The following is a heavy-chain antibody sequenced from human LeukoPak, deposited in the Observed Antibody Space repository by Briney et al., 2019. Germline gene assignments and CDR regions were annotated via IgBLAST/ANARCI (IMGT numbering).Heavy chain of an antibody. CDR3: ARRHYGSGNIDS. CDR1: SDSITSSSYL. J-gene: IGHJ4*02. Sequence: SETLSLTCSVSSDSITSSSYLWVWVRQPPGKGLEWIGDIYSNGHISYNPSLKSRAAISVDTSKNQFSLNLSSVTAADTAVYYCARRHYGSGNIDSWGQGTLVTVSS. CDR2: IYSNGHI. D-gene: IGHD3-10*01. V-gene: IGHV4-39*01.